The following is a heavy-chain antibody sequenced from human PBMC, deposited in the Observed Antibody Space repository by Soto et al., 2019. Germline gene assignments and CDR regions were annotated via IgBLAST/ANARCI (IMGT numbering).Heavy chain of an antibody. J-gene: IGHJ4*02. CDR2: VSIGGST. V-gene: IGHV3-23*01. D-gene: IGHD2-15*01. CDR1: GFTFSSYA. CDR3: AKRRGAGGHFDY. Sequence: DVQLLESGGGLVQPEGSLRLSCAASGFTFSSYAMCWVRQGPGKGLEWVAVVSIGGSTHYADSVRGRFTISRDNSKNTLSLQMTSLTAEDTAVYFCAKRRGAGGHFDYWGQGALVTVSS.